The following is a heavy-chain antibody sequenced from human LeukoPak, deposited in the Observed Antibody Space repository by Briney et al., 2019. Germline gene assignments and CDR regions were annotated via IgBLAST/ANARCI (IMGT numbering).Heavy chain of an antibody. D-gene: IGHD3-10*01. CDR3: ATVAVIRGVTYFDY. J-gene: IGHJ4*02. Sequence: SETLSLTCTVSGGSISSYYWSWIRQPPGKGLEWMAYLFYSGSTDYNPSLESRVTISVDTSKNQFSLKLRSVTAADTAVYYCATVAVIRGVTYFDYWGQGTLVTVSS. V-gene: IGHV4-59*01. CDR2: LFYSGST. CDR1: GGSISSYY.